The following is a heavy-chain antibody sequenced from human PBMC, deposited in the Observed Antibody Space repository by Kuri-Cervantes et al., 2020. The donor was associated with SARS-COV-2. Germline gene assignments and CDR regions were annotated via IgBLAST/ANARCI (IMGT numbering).Heavy chain of an antibody. D-gene: IGHD3-10*01. V-gene: IGHV3-33*01. J-gene: IGHJ3*02. CDR2: IWYDGSNK. CDR3: ARDFRFGELTPIDAFDI. Sequence: GESLKISCAASGFTFSSYGMHWVRQAPGKGLEWVAVIWYDGSNKYYADSVKGRSTISRDNSKNTLYLQMNSLRAEDTAVYYCARDFRFGELTPIDAFDIWGQGTMVTVSS. CDR1: GFTFSSYG.